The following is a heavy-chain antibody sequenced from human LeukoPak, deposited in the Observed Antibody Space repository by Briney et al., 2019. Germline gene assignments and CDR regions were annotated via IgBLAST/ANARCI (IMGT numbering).Heavy chain of an antibody. Sequence: PGRSLRLSCAASGFTFSSYGVHWVRQAPGKGLEWVAVIWYDGSNKYYEDSVKGRFTISRDNSKNTVYLQMNSLRAEDTAAYYCAKGGGGSKYSYNYFDYWGQGTLVTVSS. V-gene: IGHV3-33*06. CDR3: AKGGGGSKYSYNYFDY. CDR2: IWYDGSNK. D-gene: IGHD5-18*01. CDR1: GFTFSSYG. J-gene: IGHJ4*02.